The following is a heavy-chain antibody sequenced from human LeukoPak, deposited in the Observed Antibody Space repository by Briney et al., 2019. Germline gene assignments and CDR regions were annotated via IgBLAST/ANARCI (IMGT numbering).Heavy chain of an antibody. V-gene: IGHV4-34*01. D-gene: IGHD6-13*01. CDR1: GGSFSGYY. CDR2: INHRGST. Sequence: PSETLSLTCAVYGGSFSGYYWSWIRQPPGKGLEWIGEINHRGSTNYNPSLKSRVTISVDTSKNQFSLKLSSVTAADTAVYYCARRSSSWYRRFDYWGQGTLVTVSS. J-gene: IGHJ4*02. CDR3: ARRSSSWYRRFDY.